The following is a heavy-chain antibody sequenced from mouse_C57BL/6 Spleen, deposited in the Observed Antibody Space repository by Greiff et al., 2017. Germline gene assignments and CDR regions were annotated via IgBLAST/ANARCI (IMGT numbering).Heavy chain of an antibody. CDR3: ARGGIDSSGPWFAY. V-gene: IGHV1-42*01. CDR1: GYSFTGYY. J-gene: IGHJ3*01. Sequence: EVKLVESGPELVKPGASVKISCKASGYSFTGYYMNWVKQSPEKSLEWIGEINPSTGGTTYNQKFKAKATLTVDKSSSTAYMQLKSLTSEDSAVYYCARGGIDSSGPWFAYWGQGTLVTVSA. D-gene: IGHD3-2*02. CDR2: INPSTGGT.